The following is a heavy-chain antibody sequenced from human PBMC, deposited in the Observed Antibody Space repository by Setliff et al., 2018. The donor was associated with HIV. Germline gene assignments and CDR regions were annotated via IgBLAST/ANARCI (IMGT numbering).Heavy chain of an antibody. J-gene: IGHJ3*02. V-gene: IGHV1-2*06. Sequence: GASVKVSCKASGYTFSGYYMHWVRQAPGQGLEWMGRINPNSGGTKYAQKFQGRVTMTRDTSISTAYMELRRLGSDDTAVYYCASKVYCTNGVCLDAFDTWGQGTMVTVSS. CDR2: INPNSGGT. CDR3: ASKVYCTNGVCLDAFDT. D-gene: IGHD2-8*01. CDR1: GYTFSGYY.